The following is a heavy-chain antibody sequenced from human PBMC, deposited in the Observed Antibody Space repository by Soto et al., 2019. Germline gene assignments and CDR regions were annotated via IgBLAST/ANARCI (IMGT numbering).Heavy chain of an antibody. J-gene: IGHJ4*02. V-gene: IGHV1-69*13. D-gene: IGHD3-22*01. CDR3: ARLFRDSSRMFEY. CDR2: IIPIFGTA. CDR1: GGTFSSYA. Sequence: GASVKVSCKASGGTFSSYAISWVRQAPGQGLEWMGGIIPIFGTANYAQKFQGRVTITADESTSTAYMELSSLRSEDTAVYYCARLFRDSSRMFEYWGQGTLVTVSS.